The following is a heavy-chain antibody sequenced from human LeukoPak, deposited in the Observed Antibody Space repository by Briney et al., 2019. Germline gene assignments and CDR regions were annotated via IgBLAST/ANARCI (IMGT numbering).Heavy chain of an antibody. CDR2: IYTSGST. CDR3: ARDRQIAAAGASAVINWFDP. J-gene: IGHJ5*02. Sequence: PSETLSLTCTVSGGSISSYYWSWIRQPAGKGLEWIGRIYTSGSTNYNPSLKSRVTMSVDTSKNQFSLKLSSVTAADTAVYYCARDRQIAAAGASAVINWFDPWGQGTLVTVSS. D-gene: IGHD6-13*01. CDR1: GGSISSYY. V-gene: IGHV4-4*07.